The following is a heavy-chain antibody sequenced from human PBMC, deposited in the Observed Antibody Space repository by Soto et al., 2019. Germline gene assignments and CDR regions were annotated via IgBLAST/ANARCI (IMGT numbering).Heavy chain of an antibody. CDR1: GFSLSTSGVG. CDR3: AHSGSSRRCGGDCYSLNGYMDV. V-gene: IGHV2-5*02. D-gene: IGHD2-21*01. Sequence: SGPTLVNPTQTLTLTCTFSGFSLSTSGVGVGWIRQPPGKALEWLALIYWDDDKRYSPSLKSRLTITKDTSKNQVVLTMTNMDPVDTATYYCAHSGSSRRCGGDCYSLNGYMDVWGKGTTVTVSS. CDR2: IYWDDDK. J-gene: IGHJ6*03.